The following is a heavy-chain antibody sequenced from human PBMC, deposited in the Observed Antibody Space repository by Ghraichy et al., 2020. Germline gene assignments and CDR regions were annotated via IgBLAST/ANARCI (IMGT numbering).Heavy chain of an antibody. J-gene: IGHJ6*02. D-gene: IGHD3-10*01. CDR2: VNPSGGGT. CDR1: GYTFTNYF. CDR3: ARDGLLLYFGDGMDV. Sequence: ASVKVSCKAFGYTFTNYFMHWVRQAPGQGLEWMGIVNPSGGGTNYPQKFQGRVTMTSDTSTSTVYMELSGLQPEDTAVYYCARDGLLLYFGDGMDVWGRGTTVTVSS. V-gene: IGHV1-46*01.